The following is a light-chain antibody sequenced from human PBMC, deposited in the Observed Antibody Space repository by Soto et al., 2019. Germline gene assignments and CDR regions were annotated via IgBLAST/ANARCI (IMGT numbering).Light chain of an antibody. V-gene: IGLV2-23*01. Sequence: QSALTQPASVSGSPGQSITLFCTRTSSGVENYNLVSWYQHRPGKAPKLIIYEGSQRPSGVSDRFSGSKSGNTASLTISGLRAEDEADYYCSSYAGAVVFGGGTKLTVL. CDR2: EGS. CDR1: SSGVENYNL. J-gene: IGLJ2*01. CDR3: SSYAGAVV.